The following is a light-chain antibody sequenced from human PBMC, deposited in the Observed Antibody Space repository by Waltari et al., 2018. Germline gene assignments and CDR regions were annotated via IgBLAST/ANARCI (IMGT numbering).Light chain of an antibody. CDR1: QEIGRW. CDR2: AAS. J-gene: IGKJ4*01. CDR3: QQAYSFPLT. Sequence: DIQMTQSPSSVSASVGDRVTIPCRASQEIGRWVAWWQQKPGKAPKVLIYAASSLHSGVPSRFSGSGSGTDFTLTISDLQTEDFATYYCQQAYSFPLTFGGGTKVEIK. V-gene: IGKV1-12*01.